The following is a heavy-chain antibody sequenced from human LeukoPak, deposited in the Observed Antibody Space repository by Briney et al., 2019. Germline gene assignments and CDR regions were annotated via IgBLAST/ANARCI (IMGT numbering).Heavy chain of an antibody. J-gene: IGHJ4*02. CDR3: ARVWAPIFAVVT. D-gene: IGHD3-3*01. V-gene: IGHV4-30-2*01. CDR1: GGSISSAGYY. Sequence: SETLSLTCSVSGGSISSAGYYLTWIRQPPGKGLEWIGYFYYSGSTSYNLSLKSRVTISVDRSKNQFSLKLTSVTAADTAMYYCARVWAPIFAVVTWGQGTLVTVSS. CDR2: FYYSGST.